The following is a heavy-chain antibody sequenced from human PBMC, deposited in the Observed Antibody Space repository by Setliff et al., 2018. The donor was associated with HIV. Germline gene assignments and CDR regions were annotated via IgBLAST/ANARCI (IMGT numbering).Heavy chain of an antibody. CDR1: GGTFSSYA. D-gene: IGHD3-22*01. CDR2: IIPIFGTA. V-gene: IGHV1-69*13. CDR3: ASRKYEYDSSGYYYLAY. Sequence: SVKVSCKASGGTFSSYAISWVRQAPGQGLEWMEGIIPIFGTANYAQKFQGRVTITADESTSTAYMELSSLRSEDTAVYYCASRKYEYDSSGYYYLAYWGQGSLVTVSS. J-gene: IGHJ4*02.